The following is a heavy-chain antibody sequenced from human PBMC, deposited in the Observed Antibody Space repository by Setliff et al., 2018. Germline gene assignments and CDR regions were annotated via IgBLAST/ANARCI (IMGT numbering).Heavy chain of an antibody. V-gene: IGHV1-46*01. CDR1: GYTFTSYY. Sequence: ASVKVSCKASGYTFTSYYMHWVRQAPGQGLEWMGIINPSGGSTSYAQKFQGRVTMTRDTSTSTVHMELSILRSEDTAVYYCSRVFYYGRPFDIWGQGTMVTVSS. CDR3: SRVFYYGRPFDI. D-gene: IGHD3-10*01. J-gene: IGHJ3*02. CDR2: INPSGGST.